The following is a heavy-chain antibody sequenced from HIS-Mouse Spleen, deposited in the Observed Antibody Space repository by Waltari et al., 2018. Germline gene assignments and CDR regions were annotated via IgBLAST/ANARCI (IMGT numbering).Heavy chain of an antibody. J-gene: IGHJ4*02. CDR1: GFTFSSYG. D-gene: IGHD6-19*01. CDR2: ISYDGSNK. CDR3: AKASSGWLDY. V-gene: IGHV3-30*18. Sequence: QVQLVESGGGVVQPGRSLRLPCSASGFTFSSYGMHWVRQAPGKGLEWVAVISYDGSNKYYADSVKGRFTISRDNSKNTLYLQMNSLRAKDTAVYYCAKASSGWLDYWGQGTLVTVSS.